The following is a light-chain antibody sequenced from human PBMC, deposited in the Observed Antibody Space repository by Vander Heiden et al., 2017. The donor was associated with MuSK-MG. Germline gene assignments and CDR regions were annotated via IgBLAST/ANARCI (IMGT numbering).Light chain of an antibody. CDR1: QSISSD. CDR2: GAS. J-gene: IGKJ1*01. CDR3: QQDNNWPLT. V-gene: IGKV3-15*01. Sequence: DIVMTQSPATLSVSPGERATLSCRASQSISSDLAWYQQKPGQAPRLLIYGASTTATVIPARFSGSGSGTEFTLTISSLQSEDFAVYYCQQDNNWPLTFGQGTKVEI.